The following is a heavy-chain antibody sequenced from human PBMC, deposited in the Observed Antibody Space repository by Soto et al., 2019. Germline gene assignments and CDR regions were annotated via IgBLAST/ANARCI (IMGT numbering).Heavy chain of an antibody. J-gene: IGHJ3*02. CDR2: IHSGGTT. CDR1: GFTVSSNY. Sequence: EVQLVESGGGLVQPGGSLRLSCAASGFTVSSNYMTWVRQAPGKGLEWVSLIHSGGTTYYTDSVKGRFTISRDNSKNTLYLQMNSLRTEDTAVYYCARQRGGLDAFDIWGQGTMVTVSS. D-gene: IGHD3-16*01. CDR3: ARQRGGLDAFDI. V-gene: IGHV3-66*04.